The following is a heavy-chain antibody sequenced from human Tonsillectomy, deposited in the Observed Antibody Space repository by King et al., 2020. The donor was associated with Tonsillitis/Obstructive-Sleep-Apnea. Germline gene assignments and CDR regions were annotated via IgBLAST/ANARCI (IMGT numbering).Heavy chain of an antibody. J-gene: IGHJ4*02. V-gene: IGHV3-33*01. CDR3: ARDPQRQWLDY. CDR1: GFSFSTYG. CDR2: IWYDGSNK. Sequence: VQLVESGGGVVQPGRSLRLSCAASGFSFSTYGMHWVRQAPGKGLEWVAVIWYDGSNKYYADSVKGRCTISRDNSKNTLYLQMNSLRVEDTAVYYCARDPQRQWLDYWGQGTLVTVSS. D-gene: IGHD6-19*01.